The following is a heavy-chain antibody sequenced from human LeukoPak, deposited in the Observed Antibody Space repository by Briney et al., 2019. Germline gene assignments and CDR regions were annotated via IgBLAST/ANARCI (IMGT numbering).Heavy chain of an antibody. CDR3: ARQGYSGYEQDFDY. V-gene: IGHV1-18*01. J-gene: IGHJ4*02. CDR1: GYTFTSYG. D-gene: IGHD5-12*01. Sequence: GSVKVSCKASGYTFTSYGISWVRQAPGQGREWMGWISAYNGNTNYAQKLQGRVTMTTDTSTSTAYMELRSLRSDDTAVYYCARQGYSGYEQDFDYWGQGTLVTVSS. CDR2: ISAYNGNT.